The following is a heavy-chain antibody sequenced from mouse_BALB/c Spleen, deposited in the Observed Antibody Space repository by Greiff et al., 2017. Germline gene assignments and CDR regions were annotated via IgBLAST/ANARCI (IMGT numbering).Heavy chain of an antibody. V-gene: IGHV1-69*02. CDR2: IDPSDSET. J-gene: IGHJ2*01. CDR1: GYTFTSYW. CDR3: AREDYGYESNYFDY. D-gene: IGHD2-2*01. Sequence: VQLQQPGAELVKPGAPVKLSCKASGYTFTSYWMNWVKQRPGRGLEWIGRIDPSDSETHYNQKFKDKATLTVDKSSSTAYIQLSSLTSEDSAVYYCAREDYGYESNYFDYWGQGTTLTVSS.